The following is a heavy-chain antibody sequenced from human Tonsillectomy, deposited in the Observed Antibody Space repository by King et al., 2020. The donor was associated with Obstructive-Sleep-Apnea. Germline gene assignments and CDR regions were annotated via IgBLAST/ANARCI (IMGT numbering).Heavy chain of an antibody. CDR3: ARQVAAAGNFDY. J-gene: IGHJ4*02. D-gene: IGHD6-13*01. Sequence: QLQESGPGLVKPSETLSLTCTVSGGSISSYYWSWIRQPPGKGLGWIGYIYYSGSTNYNPSLKSRVTISVDTSKNQFSLKLSSVTAADTAVYYCARQVAAAGNFDYWGQGTLVTVSS. CDR1: GGSISSYY. V-gene: IGHV4-59*08. CDR2: IYYSGST.